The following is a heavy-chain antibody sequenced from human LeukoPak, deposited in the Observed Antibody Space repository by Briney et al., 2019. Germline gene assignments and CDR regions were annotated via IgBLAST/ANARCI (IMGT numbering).Heavy chain of an antibody. CDR1: GLTFSTYA. CDR3: AKDSQSVAFFLDDAFDL. CDR2: ISATGSTT. Sequence: GGSLRLSCTASGLTFSTYASSWVRQTPAKGLEWLSVISATGSTTYYADSVRGRFTISRDNSKNTLYLQMNSLRVEDTAAYYCAKDSQSVAFFLDDAFDLWGQGTIVTVSA. V-gene: IGHV3-23*01. J-gene: IGHJ3*01. D-gene: IGHD2/OR15-2a*01.